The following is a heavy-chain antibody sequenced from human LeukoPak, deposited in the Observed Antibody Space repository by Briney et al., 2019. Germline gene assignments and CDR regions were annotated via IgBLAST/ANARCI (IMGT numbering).Heavy chain of an antibody. CDR3: TATGTSGVYFDY. J-gene: IGHJ4*02. V-gene: IGHV1-18*01. CDR1: GYTFTSYA. CDR2: ISAYNGNT. Sequence: ASVKVSCKASGYTFTSYAMNWVRQAPGQGLEWMGWISAYNGNTNYAQKLQGRVTMTTDTSTSTAYMELRSLRSDDTAVYYCTATGTSGVYFDYWGQGTLVTVSS. D-gene: IGHD1-7*01.